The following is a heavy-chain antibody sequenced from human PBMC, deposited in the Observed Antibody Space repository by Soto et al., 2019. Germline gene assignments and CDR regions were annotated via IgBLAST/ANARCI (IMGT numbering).Heavy chain of an antibody. V-gene: IGHV4-30-4*01. D-gene: IGHD2-15*01. CDR2: IYYSGST. J-gene: IGHJ4*02. Sequence: GQLQEAGPGLVKPSQTLSLTCTVSGCSLSRGDYYWSLIRQPPGKGLGGIGYIYYSGSTYYNPSLKSRVTISVDTSKNQFSLKLSSVTAADTAVYYCARERREPGYCSGGSCYSLDYWGQGTLVTVSS. CDR3: ARERREPGYCSGGSCYSLDY. CDR1: GCSLSRGDYY.